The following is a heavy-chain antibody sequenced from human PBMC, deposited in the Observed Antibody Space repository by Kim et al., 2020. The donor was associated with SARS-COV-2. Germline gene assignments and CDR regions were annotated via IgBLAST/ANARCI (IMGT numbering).Heavy chain of an antibody. J-gene: IGHJ6*02. V-gene: IGHV3-48*02. CDR2: ISTTSSTI. CDR3: ARVHNTGWRALDV. D-gene: IGHD6-19*01. CDR1: GFTFSSYS. Sequence: GGSLRRSCAASGFTFSSYSFNWVRQAPGKGLEWVSHISTTSSTIYYADSVKGRFTISRDNAENSLYLQVNSLRDEDTAVYYCARVHNTGWRALDVWGQGTTVTVSS.